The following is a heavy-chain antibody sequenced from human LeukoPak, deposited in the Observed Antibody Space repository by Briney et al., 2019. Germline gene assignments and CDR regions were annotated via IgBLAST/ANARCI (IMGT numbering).Heavy chain of an antibody. V-gene: IGHV3-7*01. J-gene: IGHJ6*03. CDR2: INEDGTAK. CDR1: DFSFETYW. CDR3: ARGETMDV. D-gene: IGHD5-24*01. Sequence: GGSLRLSCVALDFSFETYWMSWVRQAPGKGPQWVANINEDGTAKHYVGSVRGRFTISRDNAESSLHLQMNSLRPDDLGVYYCARGETMDVWGKGTMVTVSS.